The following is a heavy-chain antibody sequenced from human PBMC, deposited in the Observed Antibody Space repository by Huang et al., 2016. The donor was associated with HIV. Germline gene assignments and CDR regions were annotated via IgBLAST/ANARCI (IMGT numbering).Heavy chain of an antibody. CDR2: IHWNNDK. Sequence: QITLKESGPTLVKPTQTLTLTCTFSGFSLSTCGVGVGWIRQPPGKALEWLALIHWNNDKHYNSSLKSRLTITKDTSKNQVVLTMANVDPLDTATYYCARRAASGWQQEYFHLWGQGTLVTVSS. V-gene: IGHV2-5*01. D-gene: IGHD6-19*01. J-gene: IGHJ1*01. CDR3: ARRAASGWQQEYFHL. CDR1: GFSLSTCGVG.